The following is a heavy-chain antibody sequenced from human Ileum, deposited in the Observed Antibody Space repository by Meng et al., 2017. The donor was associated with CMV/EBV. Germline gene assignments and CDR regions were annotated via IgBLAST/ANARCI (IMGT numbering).Heavy chain of an antibody. CDR3: TRGAGAHTAKFDF. J-gene: IGHJ4*02. V-gene: IGHV7-4-1*02. CDR2: IDTNTGNP. CDR1: GYSFISYG. Sequence: CKTSGYSFISYGINWVREAPGQRLEWMGWIDTNTGNPAYAQDFTGRFVFSLDTSVSTAYLQISSLRAEDTAVYYCTRGAGAHTAKFDFWGRGTLVTVSS. D-gene: IGHD5-18*01.